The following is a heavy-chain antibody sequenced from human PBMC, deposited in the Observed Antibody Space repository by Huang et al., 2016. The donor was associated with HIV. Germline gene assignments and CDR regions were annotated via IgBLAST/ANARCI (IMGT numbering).Heavy chain of an antibody. CDR2: FDPEDGET. CDR3: ATGGVVVAASVSYYYYGMDV. Sequence: QVQLVQSGAEVKKPGASVKVSCKVSGYTLTELSMHWVRQAPGKGLEWMGCFDPEDGETIYAQKVQGRVTMTEDTSTDTAYMELSSLRSEDTAVYYCATGGVVVAASVSYYYYGMDVWGQGTTVTVSS. D-gene: IGHD2-15*01. J-gene: IGHJ6*02. CDR1: GYTLTELS. V-gene: IGHV1-24*01.